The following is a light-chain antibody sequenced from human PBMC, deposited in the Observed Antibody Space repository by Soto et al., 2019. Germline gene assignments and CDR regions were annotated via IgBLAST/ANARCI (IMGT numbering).Light chain of an antibody. J-gene: IGKJ1*01. CDR1: QSVNTW. V-gene: IGKV3-15*01. Sequence: TVSASVGCRVSIACRASQSVNTWLAWYQQKPGQAPRLLIYGASTRATGIPAKFSGGGSGTEFTLTISSLQSEDFAIYYCQQYKNGWTFGQGTKVDIK. CDR3: QQYKNGWT. CDR2: GAS.